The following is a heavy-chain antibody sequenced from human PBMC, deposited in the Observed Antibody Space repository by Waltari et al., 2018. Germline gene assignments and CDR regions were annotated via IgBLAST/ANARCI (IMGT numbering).Heavy chain of an antibody. V-gene: IGHV3-21*01. CDR2: IGGKDGSI. CDR3: AREAPNYYYYMDV. CDR1: GFTFSSYS. Sequence: EVQLVESGGGLVKPGGSLRLSCAASGFTFSSYSMNWVRQAPGKGLQWVASIGGKDGSIYYADSIKGRFTVSRDNARSSLFLQMNSLRADDTALYFCAREAPNYYYYMDVWGKGTTVTVSS. J-gene: IGHJ6*03.